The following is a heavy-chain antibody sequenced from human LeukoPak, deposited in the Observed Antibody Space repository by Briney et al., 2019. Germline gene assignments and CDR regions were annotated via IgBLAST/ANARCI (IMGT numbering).Heavy chain of an antibody. CDR1: GFTFSSYG. Sequence: GGTLRLSCAASGFTFSSYGMSWVRQAPGKGLEWVSAISGSGGSTYYADSVKGRFTISRDNSKNTLYLQMNSLRAEDTAVYYCARTMTTVVTPLDYWGQGTLVTVSS. V-gene: IGHV3-23*01. D-gene: IGHD4-23*01. CDR2: ISGSGGST. CDR3: ARTMTTVVTPLDY. J-gene: IGHJ4*02.